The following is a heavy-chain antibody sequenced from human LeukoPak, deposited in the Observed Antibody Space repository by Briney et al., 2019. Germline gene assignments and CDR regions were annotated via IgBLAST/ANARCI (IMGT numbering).Heavy chain of an antibody. CDR3: ARVEWFGELSPFDI. D-gene: IGHD3-10*01. Sequence: PSETLSLTCTVSGASISNYYWSWIRQPPGEGLEWIGYIYYSGSTNYNPSLKSRVTISVDTSKNQFSLKLSSVTAADTAVYYCARVEWFGELSPFDIWGQGTMVTVSS. CDR1: GASISNYY. CDR2: IYYSGST. V-gene: IGHV4-59*01. J-gene: IGHJ3*02.